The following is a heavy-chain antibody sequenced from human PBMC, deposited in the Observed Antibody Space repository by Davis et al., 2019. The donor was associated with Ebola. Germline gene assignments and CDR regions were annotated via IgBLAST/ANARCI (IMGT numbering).Heavy chain of an antibody. CDR2: TYYSSKWYY. J-gene: IGHJ5*02. CDR3: ASGWLRGKFDP. V-gene: IGHV6-1*01. D-gene: IGHD6-19*01. Sequence: HSQTLSLTCVMSGDSVSSNSGAWNWIRQSPSRGLEWLGRTYYSSKWYYDYAVSVRSRMTINTDTSKNQFSLHLNSVTPEDTGVYYCASGWLRGKFDPWGQGTLVTVSS. CDR1: GDSVSSNSGA.